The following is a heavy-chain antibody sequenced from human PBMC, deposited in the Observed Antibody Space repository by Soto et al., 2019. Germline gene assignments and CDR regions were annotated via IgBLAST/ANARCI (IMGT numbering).Heavy chain of an antibody. CDR1: GGSISSYS. V-gene: IGHV4-4*07. D-gene: IGHD5-12*01. CDR3: AGYWKNAVATDNWFDP. Sequence: PSETLSLTCTVSGGSISSYSWSWIRQPAGKGLEWIGRIYTSGSTNYNPSLKSRVTMSVDTSKNQFSLKLSSVTAADTAVYYCAGYWKNAVATDNWFDPWGQGTLVTVSS. J-gene: IGHJ5*02. CDR2: IYTSGST.